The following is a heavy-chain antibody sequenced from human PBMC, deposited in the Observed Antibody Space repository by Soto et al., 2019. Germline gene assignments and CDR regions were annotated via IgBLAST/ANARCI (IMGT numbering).Heavy chain of an antibody. D-gene: IGHD6-13*01. CDR2: IIPILGIA. V-gene: IGHV1-69*02. CDR3: ARGDIAAASFDY. CDR1: GGTFSSYT. J-gene: IGHJ4*02. Sequence: QVQLVQSGAEVKKPGSSVKVSCKASGGTFSSYTISWVRQAPGQGLEWMGRIIPILGIANYAQKFQGRVPITADKSTSTAYMELSSMRSEDTAVYYCARGDIAAASFDYWGQGTLVTVSS.